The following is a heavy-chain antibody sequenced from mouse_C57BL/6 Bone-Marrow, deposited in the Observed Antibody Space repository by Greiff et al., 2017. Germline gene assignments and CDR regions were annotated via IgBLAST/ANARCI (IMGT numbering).Heavy chain of an antibody. CDR2: INPNNGGT. Sequence: VQLQQSGPELVKPGASVKIPCKASGYTFTDYYMDWVKQSHGQSLEWIGDINPNNGGTIYNQKFKGKATFTVDKSSSTAYLELRSLTSEDTAVYYCATGFFDYWGQGTTLTVSS. J-gene: IGHJ2*01. CDR3: ATGFFDY. V-gene: IGHV1-18*01. CDR1: GYTFTDYY.